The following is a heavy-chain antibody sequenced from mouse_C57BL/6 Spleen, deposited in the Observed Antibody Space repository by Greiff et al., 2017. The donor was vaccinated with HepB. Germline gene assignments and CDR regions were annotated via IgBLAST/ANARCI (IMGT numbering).Heavy chain of an antibody. CDR1: GYTFTDHT. CDR3: AEGGDYYGSSYHFDY. CDR2: IYPRDGST. V-gene: IGHV1-78*01. J-gene: IGHJ2*01. Sequence: QVQLKESDAELVKPGASVKISCKVSGYTFTDHTIHWMKQRPEQGLEWIGYIYPRDGSTKYNEKFKGKATLTADKSSSTAYMQLNSLTSEDSAVYFCAEGGDYYGSSYHFDYWGQGTTLTDSS. D-gene: IGHD1-1*01.